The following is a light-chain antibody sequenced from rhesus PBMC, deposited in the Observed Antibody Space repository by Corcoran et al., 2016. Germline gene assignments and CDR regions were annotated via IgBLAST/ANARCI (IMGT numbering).Light chain of an antibody. CDR2: AGS. V-gene: IGKV1-41*01. CDR1: QGISND. CDR3: QPFKNYLFT. J-gene: IGKJ3*01. Sequence: DIQMTQSPSFLSASVGDRVTITCRASQGISNDLNWYQQKPGKAPKVLIYAGSSLESGVQSRFSVSGSGTDFSLTISILQPEDFATYYCQPFKNYLFTFGPGTKLDIK.